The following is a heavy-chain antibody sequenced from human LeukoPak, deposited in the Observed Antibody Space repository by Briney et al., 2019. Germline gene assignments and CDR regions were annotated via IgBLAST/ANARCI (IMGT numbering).Heavy chain of an antibody. CDR2: IKQDGSEK. D-gene: IGHD5-18*01. J-gene: IGHJ4*02. V-gene: IGHV3-7*01. CDR3: AREARPNLIQLWPAPFDY. Sequence: PGGSLRLSCAASGFTFSSYWMSWVRQAPGKGLEWVANIKQDGSEKYYVDSVKGRFTISRDNAKNSLYLQMNSLRAEDTAVYYCAREARPNLIQLWPAPFDYWGQGTLVTVSS. CDR1: GFTFSSYW.